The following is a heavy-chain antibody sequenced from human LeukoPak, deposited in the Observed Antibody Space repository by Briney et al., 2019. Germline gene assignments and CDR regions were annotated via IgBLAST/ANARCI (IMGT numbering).Heavy chain of an antibody. CDR2: IDPRDSYT. J-gene: IGHJ6*04. CDR3: ARLGTQGDYYYYYGMDV. V-gene: IGHV5-10-1*01. Sequence: PAESLRISRKGSGYSFTSYWICWVRQMRGKSLEWMGRIDPRDSYTNYSPSFQGHVTISADKSISTAYLQWSSLKASDTAMYYCARLGTQGDYYYYYGMDVWGKGTTVTVSS. D-gene: IGHD3-10*01. CDR1: GYSFTSYW.